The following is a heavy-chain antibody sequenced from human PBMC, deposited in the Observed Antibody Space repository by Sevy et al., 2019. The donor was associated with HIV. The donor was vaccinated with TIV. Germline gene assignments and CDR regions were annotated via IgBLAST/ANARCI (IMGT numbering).Heavy chain of an antibody. CDR2: IKGDGSDK. J-gene: IGHJ4*02. V-gene: IGHV3-7*01. CDR3: AHGTFGRFES. D-gene: IGHD3-16*01. CDR1: GFTFSANW. Sequence: GGSLRLSCAASGFTFSANWMNWVRQAPGKGLEWVANIKGDGSDKHYVDSVEGRFTISRDNAKNLLYLQMNSLGVEETAVYYCAHGTFGRFESWGQGTLVTVSS.